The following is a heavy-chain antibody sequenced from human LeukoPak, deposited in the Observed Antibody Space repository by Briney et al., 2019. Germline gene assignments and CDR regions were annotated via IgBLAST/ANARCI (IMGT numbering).Heavy chain of an antibody. V-gene: IGHV1-2*02. CDR2: INPNSGGT. D-gene: IGHD3-10*01. J-gene: IGHJ5*01. Sequence: AASVKVSCKASGYTFTSYAMNWVRQAPGQGLEWMGWINPNSGGTNYAQKFQGRVTMTRDTSISTAYMELSRLRSDDTAVYYCARDLPTTVRQGNWVHPWGQCTL. CDR1: GYTFTSYA. CDR3: ARDLPTTVRQGNWVHP.